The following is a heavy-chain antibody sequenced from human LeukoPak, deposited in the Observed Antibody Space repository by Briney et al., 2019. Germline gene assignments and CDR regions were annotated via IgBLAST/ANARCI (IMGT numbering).Heavy chain of an antibody. Sequence: GGSLRLSCAASGFTFSSYSMNWVRQAPGKGLEWVSSISISSNYIYYADSVKGRFTISRDNAKNSLYLQMDSLRAEDTAVYYCARDAGYGYDRFDYWGQGTQVTVSS. V-gene: IGHV3-21*01. J-gene: IGHJ4*02. CDR1: GFTFSSYS. CDR3: ARDAGYGYDRFDY. D-gene: IGHD5-18*01. CDR2: ISISSNYI.